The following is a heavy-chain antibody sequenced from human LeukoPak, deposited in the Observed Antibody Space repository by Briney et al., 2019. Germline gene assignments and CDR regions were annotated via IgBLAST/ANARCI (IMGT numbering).Heavy chain of an antibody. J-gene: IGHJ5*02. CDR1: GFTFSSYN. CDR2: ISSDSGTR. V-gene: IGHV3-48*01. CDR3: ARAAQPGFDP. D-gene: IGHD1-14*01. Sequence: GGSLRLSCAASGFTFSSYNMNWVRQAPGKGLEWVSYISSDSGTRYYADSVKGRFTISRDNAKNSLYLQMNSLRAEDTAVYYCARAAQPGFDPWGQGTLVTVSS.